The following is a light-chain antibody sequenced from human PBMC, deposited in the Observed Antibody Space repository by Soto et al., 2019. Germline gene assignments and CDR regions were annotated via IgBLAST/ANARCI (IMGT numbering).Light chain of an antibody. Sequence: EIVMTQSPATLSVSPGEGATLSCRASQSVSTNLAWYQQKPGQAPSLLIFDASTRATGVPARFGGSGSGTEFTLTISSLQSEDFAVYYCQQYNNWPPITFGQGTKLEIK. J-gene: IGKJ2*01. CDR2: DAS. CDR3: QQYNNWPPIT. V-gene: IGKV3-15*01. CDR1: QSVSTN.